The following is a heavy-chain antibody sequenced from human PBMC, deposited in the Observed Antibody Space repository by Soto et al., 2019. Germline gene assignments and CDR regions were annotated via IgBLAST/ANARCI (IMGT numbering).Heavy chain of an antibody. D-gene: IGHD3-22*01. CDR2: INPSGGST. V-gene: IGHV1-46*01. J-gene: IGHJ4*02. CDR3: ARDVIVGDSSGYYYRFDY. CDR1: GYTFTSYY. Sequence: ASVKVSCKASGYTFTSYYMHWVRQAPGQGLEWMGIINPSGGSTSYAQKFQGRVTMTRDTSTSTVYMELSSLRSEDTAVYYCARDVIVGDSSGYYYRFDYWGQGTLVTVYS.